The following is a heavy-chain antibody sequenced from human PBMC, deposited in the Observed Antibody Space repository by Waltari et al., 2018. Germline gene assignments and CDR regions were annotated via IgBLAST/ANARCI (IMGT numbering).Heavy chain of an antibody. CDR3: ARVRGYGGNSGFYFDY. D-gene: IGHD5-12*01. J-gene: IGHJ4*02. CDR1: GYTFTSYY. V-gene: IGHV1-18*04. CDR2: ITAYNGNT. Sequence: QVHLVQSGAEVKKPGASVKVSCKASGYTFTSYYMHWVRQAPGQGHEWMGWITAYNGNTNEAQKLQGRVTMTTDTSTSTAYMELRSLRSDDTAVYYCARVRGYGGNSGFYFDYWGQGTLVTVSS.